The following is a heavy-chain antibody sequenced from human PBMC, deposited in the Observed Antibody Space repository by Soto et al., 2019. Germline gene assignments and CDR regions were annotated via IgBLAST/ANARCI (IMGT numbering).Heavy chain of an antibody. Sequence: PSETLSLTCTVSGGSISSYYWSWIRQPPGKGLEWIGYIYYSGSTNYNPSLKSRVTISVDTSKNQFSLKLTSMTAADTAVYYCVRVNTYGSNWFDPWGQGTLVTVSS. V-gene: IGHV4-59*01. CDR3: VRVNTYGSNWFDP. D-gene: IGHD5-18*01. J-gene: IGHJ5*02. CDR2: IYYSGST. CDR1: GGSISSYY.